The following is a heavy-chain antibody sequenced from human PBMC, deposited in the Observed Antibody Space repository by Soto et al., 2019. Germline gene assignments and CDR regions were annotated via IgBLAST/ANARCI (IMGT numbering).Heavy chain of an antibody. CDR1: GFTFSTSG. J-gene: IGHJ3*02. V-gene: IGHV3-30*03. Sequence: QVQMMESGGGVVQPGTSLRLSCAASGFTFSTSGMHWVRQAPGKGLEWVALISYDGSDEYYADSVKGRFTISRDNSKNTLYMQMNSLRAEDTAVYYCVNVGGFSSLGIWGQGTMVTVSS. CDR2: ISYDGSDE. D-gene: IGHD2-15*01. CDR3: VNVGGFSSLGI.